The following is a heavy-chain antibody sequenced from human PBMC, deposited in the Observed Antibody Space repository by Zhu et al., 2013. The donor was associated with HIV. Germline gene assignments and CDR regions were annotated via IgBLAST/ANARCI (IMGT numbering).Heavy chain of an antibody. V-gene: IGHV3-30*18. J-gene: IGHJ4*03. Sequence: VQLVESGGGVVQPGMSLRLSCAPSGFTFATSGVHWVRQAPGKGLEWVAGISSDGSKKFYGDSVKGRFTISRDNSKNTLSLQMISLSAEDTAVYYCAKDLSVPTSLSRLVRRFDSVGQRDLVTVSS. CDR3: AKDLSVPTSLSRLVRRFDS. D-gene: IGHD2-2*01. CDR1: GFTFATSG. CDR2: ISSDGSKK.